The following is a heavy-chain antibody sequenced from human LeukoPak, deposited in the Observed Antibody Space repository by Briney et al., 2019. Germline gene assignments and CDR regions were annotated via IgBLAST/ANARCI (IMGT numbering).Heavy chain of an antibody. J-gene: IGHJ4*02. CDR2: IYYSGST. CDR3: ASLDTTVTLFDY. V-gene: IGHV4-59*08. D-gene: IGHD4-17*01. Sequence: KPSETLSLTCTASGVFISSYYWSWIRQPPGKGLERIGYIYYSGSTNYNPSLKSRVTISVDTSKNQFSLKLTSVTAADTAVYYCASLDTTVTLFDYWGQGTLVTVSS. CDR1: GVFISSYY.